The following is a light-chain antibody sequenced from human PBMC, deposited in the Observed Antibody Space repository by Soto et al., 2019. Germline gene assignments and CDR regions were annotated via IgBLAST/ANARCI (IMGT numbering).Light chain of an antibody. CDR1: QSVSSN. CDR3: QQYNNWPWT. Sequence: EIVMTQSPATLSVSPGERATLSCRASQSVSSNLAWYQHKPGQAPRLRIYGASTRSTGIPARLSGSGSGTELTLTISSLQSEDFAVYYCQQYNNWPWTFGQGTKVEIK. CDR2: GAS. J-gene: IGKJ1*01. V-gene: IGKV3-15*01.